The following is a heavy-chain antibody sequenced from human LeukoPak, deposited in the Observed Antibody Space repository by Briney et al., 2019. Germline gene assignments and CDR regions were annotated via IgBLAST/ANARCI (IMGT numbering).Heavy chain of an antibody. CDR2: ISYDGSNK. V-gene: IGHV3-30*18. J-gene: IGHJ3*02. CDR3: AKDRSRYFDWLLGPLDAFDI. D-gene: IGHD3-9*01. Sequence: GGSLRLSCAASGFTFSSYGMHWVRQAPGKGLEWVAVISYDGSNKYYADSVKGRFTISRDNSKNTLYLQMNSLRAEDTAVYYCAKDRSRYFDWLLGPLDAFDIWGQGTMVTVSS. CDR1: GFTFSSYG.